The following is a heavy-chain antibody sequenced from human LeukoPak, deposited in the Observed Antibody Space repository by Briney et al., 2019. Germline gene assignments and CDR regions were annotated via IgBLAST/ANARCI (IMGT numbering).Heavy chain of an antibody. CDR2: IKSKTDGGTT. Sequence: GGSLRLSCAASGFTFSSYAMSWVRQAPGKGLEWVGRIKSKTDGGTTDYAAPVKGRFTISRDDSKNTLYLQMNSLKTEDTAVYYCTTGLYSSSWYGYQHWGQGTLVTVSS. V-gene: IGHV3-15*01. CDR1: GFTFSSYA. D-gene: IGHD6-13*01. J-gene: IGHJ1*01. CDR3: TTGLYSSSWYGYQH.